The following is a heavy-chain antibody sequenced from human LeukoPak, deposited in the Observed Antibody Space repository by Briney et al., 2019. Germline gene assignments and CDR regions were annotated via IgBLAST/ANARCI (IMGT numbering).Heavy chain of an antibody. J-gene: IGHJ3*02. Sequence: SGGSLRLSCAASGFTFDDYGMSWVRQAPGKGLEWVSGINWNGGSTGYADSVKGRFTISRDNAKNSLYLQMNSLRAEDTALYYCARDFSYSSDHDAFDIWGQGTMVTVSS. D-gene: IGHD6-19*01. V-gene: IGHV3-20*04. CDR2: INWNGGST. CDR3: ARDFSYSSDHDAFDI. CDR1: GFTFDDYG.